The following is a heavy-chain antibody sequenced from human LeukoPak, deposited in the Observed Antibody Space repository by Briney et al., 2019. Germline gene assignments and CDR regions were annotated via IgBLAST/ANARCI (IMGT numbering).Heavy chain of an antibody. CDR3: ALTKDYGDYWVGSY. V-gene: IGHV3-21*04. CDR2: ISSGSGYI. CDR1: GFGFSNYS. D-gene: IGHD4-17*01. Sequence: PGGSLRPSCAASGFGFSNYSMNWVRQAPGKGLEWVSSISSGSGYIYYADSVKGRFTISRDNAKKSLYLQMNSLRAEDTAVYHCALTKDYGDYWVGSYWGQGTLVTVSS. J-gene: IGHJ4*02.